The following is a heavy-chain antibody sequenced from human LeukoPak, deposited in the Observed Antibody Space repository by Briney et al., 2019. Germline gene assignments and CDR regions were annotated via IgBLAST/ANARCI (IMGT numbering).Heavy chain of an antibody. V-gene: IGHV1-69*01. J-gene: IGHJ6*02. Sequence: ASVKVSCKASVGTFSSYAISWVRQAPGQGLEWMGGIIPIFGTANYAQKFQGRVTITADESTSTAYMELSSLRSEDTAVYYCARGTRRVSPHMDVWGQGTMVTVSS. D-gene: IGHD6-13*01. CDR2: IIPIFGTA. CDR1: VGTFSSYA. CDR3: ARGTRRVSPHMDV.